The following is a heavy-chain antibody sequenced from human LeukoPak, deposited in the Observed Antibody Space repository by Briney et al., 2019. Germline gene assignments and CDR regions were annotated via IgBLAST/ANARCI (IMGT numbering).Heavy chain of an antibody. J-gene: IGHJ4*02. D-gene: IGHD7-27*01. CDR1: GYNFISYW. CDR2: IYPGDSDT. CDR3: ERPWLTGDGLARLFDY. Sequence: GESLKISCKGSGYNFISYWFGWVRQMPGKGLEWMGIIYPGDSDTRYSPSFQGQVTISADKSISTAYLQWSSLKASDTARHYCERPWLTGDGLARLFDYWGQGTLVTVSS. V-gene: IGHV5-51*01.